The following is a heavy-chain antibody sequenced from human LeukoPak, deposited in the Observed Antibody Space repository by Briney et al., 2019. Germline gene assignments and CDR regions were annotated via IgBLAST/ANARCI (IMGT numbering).Heavy chain of an antibody. V-gene: IGHV4-59*01. D-gene: IGHD3-22*01. J-gene: IGHJ4*02. CDR1: GGSISSYY. CDR2: IYYSGST. Sequence: SETPSLTCTVSGGSISSYYWSWIRQPPGKGLEWIGYIYYSGSTNYNPSLKSRVTISVDTSKNQFSLKLSSVTAADTAVYYCASAPKDYYDSSGYYLFDYWGQGTLVTVSS. CDR3: ASAPKDYYDSSGYYLFDY.